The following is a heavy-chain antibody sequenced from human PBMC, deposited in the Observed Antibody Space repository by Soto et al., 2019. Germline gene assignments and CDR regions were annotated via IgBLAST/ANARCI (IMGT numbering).Heavy chain of an antibody. Sequence: QVQRQASGPGLAKPSETLSLTCTVSGGSISNHYWSWIRQPPGKGLEWIGYIYYNGNTNYNHSLKCLVTMSVDTSYNQISLKLSSVTASDTAVYYGTRTNWYSEYWGQGTLVTVSS. CDR3: TRTNWYSEY. V-gene: IGHV4-59*11. J-gene: IGHJ4*02. D-gene: IGHD7-27*01. CDR2: IYYNGNT. CDR1: GGSISNHY.